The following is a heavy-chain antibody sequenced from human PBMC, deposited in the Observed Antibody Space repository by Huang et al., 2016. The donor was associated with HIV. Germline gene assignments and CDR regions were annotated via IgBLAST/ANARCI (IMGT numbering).Heavy chain of an antibody. Sequence: VQLVQSGAEVKKPGESLKISCKGSGYSFSSYWIAWVRQMPGKGLEWIGIIFPDDSDTTYSPSFEGKVTISADKSIGTAYLQGSSLKASETAMYYCARRFSSSSGYFDYWGQGSLVTVSS. V-gene: IGHV5-51*01. CDR3: ARRFSSSSGYFDY. CDR2: IFPDDSDT. D-gene: IGHD6-6*01. CDR1: GYSFSSYW. J-gene: IGHJ4*02.